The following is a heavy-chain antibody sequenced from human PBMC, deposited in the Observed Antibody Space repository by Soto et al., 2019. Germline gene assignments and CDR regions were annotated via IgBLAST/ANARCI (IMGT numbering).Heavy chain of an antibody. Sequence: SETLSLTFTVIGDSVSSNNYYWSLILQLPGKGLEWIGYIHYSGDSYDNPSLTSRITMSMDVSKNQFSLNLRSVTAADTAIYYCARDVNDSSGSQGFDYWGQGTLVTVS. D-gene: IGHD3-22*01. CDR3: ARDVNDSSGSQGFDY. J-gene: IGHJ4*02. V-gene: IGHV4-31*03. CDR2: IHYSGDS. CDR1: GDSVSSNNYY.